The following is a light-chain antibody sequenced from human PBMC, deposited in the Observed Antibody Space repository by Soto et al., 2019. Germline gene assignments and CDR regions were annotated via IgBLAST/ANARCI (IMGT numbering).Light chain of an antibody. CDR2: QVT. V-gene: IGLV2-23*02. J-gene: IGLJ1*01. CDR3: SSYAGTNTFL. Sequence: QSVLTQPASVSGSPGQSITISCTGTSSDFGTYNVVSWYQQRPGEAPELMIYQVTKRPSGVSNRFSGSKSGNTASLTISGLQAEDEAHYYCSSYAGTNTFLFGTGTKVTVL. CDR1: SSDFGTYNV.